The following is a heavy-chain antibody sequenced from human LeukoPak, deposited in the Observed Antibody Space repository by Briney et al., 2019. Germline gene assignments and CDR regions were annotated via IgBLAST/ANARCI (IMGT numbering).Heavy chain of an antibody. V-gene: IGHV3-11*06. CDR2: ISGSGHDI. CDR1: GFTFSDSY. J-gene: IGHJ4*02. CDR3: ARRGQYYFDY. Sequence: GGSLRLSCAASGFTFSDSYMTWVRQAPGKGVEWVAYISGSGHDINYSDSVKGRFTISRDNAKNSLYLQMNSLRAEDTAVYYCARRGQYYFDYWGQGTLVTVSS.